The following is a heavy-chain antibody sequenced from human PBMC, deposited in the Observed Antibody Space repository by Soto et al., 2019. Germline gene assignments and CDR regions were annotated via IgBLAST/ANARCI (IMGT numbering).Heavy chain of an antibody. V-gene: IGHV3-7*01. D-gene: IGHD5-12*01. J-gene: IGHJ4*02. CDR1: GFSFSDSW. CDR3: ARDPIRGDGYAFDY. CDR2: IKKDGREK. Sequence: EVQLVESGGGLVQPGGSLRLSCATSGFSFSDSWMTWVRQAPGKELEWVANIKKDGREKYYEDSVKGRFTISRDNARNSLFLQMDSLRAEDTAVYYCARDPIRGDGYAFDYWGQGTLVTVSP.